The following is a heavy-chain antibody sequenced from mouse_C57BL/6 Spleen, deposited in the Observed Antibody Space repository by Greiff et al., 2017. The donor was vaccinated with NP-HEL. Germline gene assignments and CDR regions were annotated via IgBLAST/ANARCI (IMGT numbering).Heavy chain of an antibody. D-gene: IGHD3-2*02. CDR3: ARGVATAQAFYYAMDY. CDR1: GYAFTNYL. Sequence: QVQLQQSGAELVRPGTSVKVSCKASGYAFTNYLIEWVKQRPGLGLEWIGVINPGSGGTNYNEKFKGKATLTADKSSSTAYMQLSSLTSEDSAVYFCARGVATAQAFYYAMDYWGQGTSVTVSS. J-gene: IGHJ4*01. V-gene: IGHV1-54*01. CDR2: INPGSGGT.